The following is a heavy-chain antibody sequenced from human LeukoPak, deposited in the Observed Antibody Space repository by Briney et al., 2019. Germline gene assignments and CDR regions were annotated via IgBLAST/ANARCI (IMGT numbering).Heavy chain of an antibody. CDR1: GDSVSSNSAA. Sequence: SQTLSLTCAISGDSVSSNSAAWNWIRQSPSRSLEWLGRTYYRSKWYNDYAVSVKSRITINPDTSKNQFSLQLNSVTPEDTAVYYCARDRITMVRGVIGYYYYGMDVWGQGTTVTVSS. CDR2: TYYRSKWYN. D-gene: IGHD3-10*01. CDR3: ARDRITMVRGVIGYYYYGMDV. V-gene: IGHV6-1*01. J-gene: IGHJ6*02.